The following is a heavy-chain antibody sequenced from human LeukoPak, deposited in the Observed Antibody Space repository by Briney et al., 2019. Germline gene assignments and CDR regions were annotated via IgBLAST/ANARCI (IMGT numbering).Heavy chain of an antibody. CDR2: IYYSGST. J-gene: IGHJ3*02. CDR1: GGSISSYY. Sequence: PSETLSLTCTVSGGSISSYYWSWIRQPPGKGLEWIGFIYYSGSTNYSPSLKSRVTISVDTSKNQFSLKLTSVTAADTAVYYCARHGNGAFDIWGQGTMVTVSS. CDR3: ARHGNGAFDI. V-gene: IGHV4-59*08. D-gene: IGHD1-1*01.